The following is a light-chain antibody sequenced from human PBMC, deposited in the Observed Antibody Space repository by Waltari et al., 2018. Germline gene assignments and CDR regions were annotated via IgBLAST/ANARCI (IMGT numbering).Light chain of an antibody. CDR1: SPNIGHDP. CDR3: GTWDASLNSGV. CDR2: ESK. J-gene: IGLJ2*01. V-gene: IGLV1-51*02. Sequence: QSVLTQPPSVSAAPGQGVIISCSGRSPNIGHDPVTWYQQVPGTAPKLLIYESKKRPSGIPDRFSAFKAGTSATLAITGLQTGDEADYYCGTWDASLNSGVFGGGTRLTVL.